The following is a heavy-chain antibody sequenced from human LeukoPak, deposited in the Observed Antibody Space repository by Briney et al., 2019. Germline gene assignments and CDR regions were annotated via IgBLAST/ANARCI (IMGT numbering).Heavy chain of an antibody. D-gene: IGHD4-17*01. CDR2: IYYSGST. CDR1: GGSISSSSYY. Sequence: SETLSLTCTVSGGSISSSSYYWGWIRQPPGKGLEWIGSIYYSGSTYYNPSLKSRVTISVDKSKNQFSLKLSSVTAADTAVYYCASLSTVTGEPTDYWGQGTLVTVSS. CDR3: ASLSTVTGEPTDY. V-gene: IGHV4-39*07. J-gene: IGHJ4*02.